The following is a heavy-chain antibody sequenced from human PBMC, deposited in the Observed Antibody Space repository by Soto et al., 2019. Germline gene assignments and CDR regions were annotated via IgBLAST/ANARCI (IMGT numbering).Heavy chain of an antibody. V-gene: IGHV4-59*04. J-gene: IGHJ4*02. Sequence: SETLSLTCIVSDGSISGYFWSWIRQPPGKGLEWIGNVYYNGNTYYNASLKSRLTISVDTSNNQFSLKVKSVTAADTAVYFCARLSGSYNDRYFDNWGQGTLVTVSS. CDR2: VYYNGNT. CDR3: ARLSGSYNDRYFDN. D-gene: IGHD1-26*01. CDR1: DGSISGYF.